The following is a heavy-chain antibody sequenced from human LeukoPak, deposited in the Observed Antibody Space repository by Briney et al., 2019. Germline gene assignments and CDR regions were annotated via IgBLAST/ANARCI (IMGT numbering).Heavy chain of an antibody. D-gene: IGHD5-24*01. V-gene: IGHV4-38-2*02. CDR3: ARAGRRDGYNPPFGY. CDR2: IYHSGST. CDR1: GYSLSSGYY. J-gene: IGHJ4*02. Sequence: SETLSLTCTVSGYSLSSGYYWGWIRQPPGKGLEWIGRIYHSGSTYYNPSLKSRVSISVDTSKNQFSLKLSSVTAADTAVYYCARAGRRDGYNPPFGYWGQGTPVTVSS.